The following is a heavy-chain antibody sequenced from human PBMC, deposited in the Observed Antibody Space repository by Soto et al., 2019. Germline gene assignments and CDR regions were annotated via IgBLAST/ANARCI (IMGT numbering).Heavy chain of an antibody. V-gene: IGHV1-18*04. CDR2: ISAYNGNT. D-gene: IGHD2-2*01. Sequence: ASVKVSCKASGYTFTSYGISWVRQAPGQGLEWMGWISAYNGNTNYAQKFQGRVTMTTDTSTSTAYMELRSLRSDDTAVYYCARERIVVVPAAHKGVFAFDIWGQGTMVT. CDR3: ARERIVVVPAAHKGVFAFDI. CDR1: GYTFTSYG. J-gene: IGHJ3*02.